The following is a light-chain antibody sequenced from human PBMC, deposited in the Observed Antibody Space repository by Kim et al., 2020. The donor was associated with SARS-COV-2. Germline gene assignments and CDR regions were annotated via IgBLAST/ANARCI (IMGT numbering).Light chain of an antibody. CDR1: QNVGRNY. CDR3: HHYATSPLT. Sequence: EIVLTQSPGTLSLSPGERATLSCRASQNVGRNYIAWYQQKPGQTPRLVIYDASSRSTGIPDRVIGSGSGTDFTLSSSGLEAEDFAVYYFHHYATSPLTFGQETR. CDR2: DAS. J-gene: IGKJ5*01. V-gene: IGKV3-20*01.